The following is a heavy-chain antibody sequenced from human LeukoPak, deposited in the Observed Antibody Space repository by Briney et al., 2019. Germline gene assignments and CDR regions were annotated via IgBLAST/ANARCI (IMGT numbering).Heavy chain of an antibody. CDR1: GYTFTSYG. J-gene: IGHJ6*02. D-gene: IGHD3-22*01. Sequence: ASVKVSCKASGYTFTSYGISWVRQAPGQGLEWMGWISAYNGNTNYAQKLQGRVTMTTDTSTSTAYMELRSLRSGDTAVYYCARDYHYDSSGYFTYYYYGMDVWGQGTTVTVSS. CDR3: ARDYHYDSSGYFTYYYYGMDV. CDR2: ISAYNGNT. V-gene: IGHV1-18*01.